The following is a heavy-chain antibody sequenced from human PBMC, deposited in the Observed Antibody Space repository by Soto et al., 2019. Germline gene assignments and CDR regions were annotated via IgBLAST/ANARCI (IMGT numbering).Heavy chain of an antibody. CDR2: IDPSDSHA. Sequence: ISCQGSGYTFTSYWITWVRQMPGKDHERMGTIDPSDSHANYSHSFQGHVSMSVDKSVGTAYLKWSGLKASDSAMYYCARITSSRHCINKNCYSVARFDPWGQGTLVTVPQ. V-gene: IGHV5-10-1*01. CDR3: ARITSSRHCINKNCYSVARFDP. J-gene: IGHJ5*01. CDR1: GYTFTSYW. D-gene: IGHD6-13*01.